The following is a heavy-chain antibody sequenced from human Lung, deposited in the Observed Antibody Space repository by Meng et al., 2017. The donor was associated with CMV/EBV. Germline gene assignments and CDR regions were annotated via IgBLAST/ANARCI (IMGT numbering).Heavy chain of an antibody. CDR2: ISENGGSP. D-gene: IGHD6-6*01. Sequence: GESLKISCAASGFIFSDYIMSWVRQAPGRGLEWVSAISENGGSPYYADSVKGRFTISRDNSKNTVSLQMDSLRVEDTATYYCAKALNSGRPNSWGPG. CDR1: GFIFSDYI. J-gene: IGHJ4*02. V-gene: IGHV3-23*01. CDR3: AKALNSGRPNS.